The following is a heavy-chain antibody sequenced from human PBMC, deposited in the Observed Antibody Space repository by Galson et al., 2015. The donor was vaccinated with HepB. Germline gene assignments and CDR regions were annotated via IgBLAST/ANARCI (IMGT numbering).Heavy chain of an antibody. J-gene: IGHJ4*02. CDR3: ARGWWIDY. CDR2: ISSSASTI. Sequence: SLRLSCAASGFTFSSFEINWVRQAPGKGLEWISYISSSASTIYYADSVKGRSTISRDNAKNSLYLQMNSLRAEDTAVYYCARGWWIDYWGQGTLVTVSS. CDR1: GFTFSSFE. V-gene: IGHV3-48*03. D-gene: IGHD2-15*01.